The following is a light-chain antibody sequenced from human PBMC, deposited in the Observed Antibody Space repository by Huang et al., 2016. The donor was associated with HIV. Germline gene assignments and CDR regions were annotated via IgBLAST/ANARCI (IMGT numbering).Light chain of an antibody. CDR1: QSVSTN. Sequence: ETEMTQLPATLSVSPGESATLSCRASQSVSTNLAWYQQKPGQAPMLVSYAASTRATGSPGRFGGSGSGTEFTLTISSLQSEDFAIYYCLQYNTWPKTFGQGTKVDFK. CDR2: AAS. V-gene: IGKV3-15*01. CDR3: LQYNTWPKT. J-gene: IGKJ1*01.